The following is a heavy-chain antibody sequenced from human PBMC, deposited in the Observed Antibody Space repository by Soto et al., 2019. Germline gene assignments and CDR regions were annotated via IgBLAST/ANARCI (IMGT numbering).Heavy chain of an antibody. J-gene: IGHJ4*02. Sequence: PGGSLRLSCAASGFTFSNYAMSWVRQSPGKGLEWVSVVSGGAEFTFDADSVKGRFTISRDNSENTLFLQMNSLGGDDTAVYYCARGRNGGSDPYYFEYWGQGTLLTVSS. D-gene: IGHD1-26*01. CDR3: ARGRNGGSDPYYFEY. CDR2: VSGGAEFT. CDR1: GFTFSNYA. V-gene: IGHV3-23*01.